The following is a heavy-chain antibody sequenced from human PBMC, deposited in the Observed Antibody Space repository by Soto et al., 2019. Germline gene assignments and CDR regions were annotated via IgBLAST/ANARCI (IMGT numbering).Heavy chain of an antibody. J-gene: IGHJ3*02. CDR3: ATDKGDGVRGAFDI. CDR1: GGTFSSYD. CDR2: IIPIFGTA. V-gene: IGHV1-69*01. D-gene: IGHD3-10*01. Sequence: QVQLVQSGAEVKKPGSSVKVSCKDSGGTFSSYDISWVRQAPGQGLEWMGGIIPIFGTANYAQKVQGRGTNPADEATSTAYRERSSLRAEDTAVDYGATDKGDGVRGAFDIWGQGTMVTVSS.